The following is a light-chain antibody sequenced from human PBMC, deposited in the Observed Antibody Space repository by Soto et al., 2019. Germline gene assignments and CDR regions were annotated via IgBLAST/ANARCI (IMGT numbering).Light chain of an antibody. CDR2: EVN. Sequence: QSVLTQPPSASGSPGQSVTISCTGANSDVGGYNYVSWYQQYPGKAPKLIIYEVNERPSGVPDRFSGSKSGNTASLTVSGLQTADEADYYCSSYAGSNWSVFGTGTKDTVL. CDR1: NSDVGGYNY. J-gene: IGLJ1*01. CDR3: SSYAGSNWSV. V-gene: IGLV2-8*01.